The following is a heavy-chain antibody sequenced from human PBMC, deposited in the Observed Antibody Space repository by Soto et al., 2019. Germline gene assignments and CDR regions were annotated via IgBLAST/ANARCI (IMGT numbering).Heavy chain of an antibody. CDR2: IFDGGST. J-gene: IGHJ5*02. V-gene: IGHV4-31*03. D-gene: IGHD3-10*01. CDR1: GGSVTSGGYY. Sequence: PSETLSLTCSVSGGSVTSGGYYWSWIRQHPGKGLEWIGYIFDGGSTSYNPSLKSRLTISADTSKNQLSLRLTSVTAADTAVYYCARDNGSGSRGWFDPWGQGTLVTVSS. CDR3: ARDNGSGSRGWFDP.